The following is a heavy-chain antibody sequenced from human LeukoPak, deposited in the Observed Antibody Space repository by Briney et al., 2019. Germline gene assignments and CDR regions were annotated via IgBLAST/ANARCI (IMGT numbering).Heavy chain of an antibody. D-gene: IGHD3-10*01. CDR2: IKNDGSEE. CDR3: ARAIRGSAVDTGDR. Sequence: GGSLRLSCAASGFTFSSYWMRWVRQAPGKGLEGVANIKNDGSEEYYVDSEKGRFTISRDNAKNSLFLQMNSLTVEDTAVYYCARAIRGSAVDTGDRWGQGTLVTVSS. CDR1: GFTFSSYW. J-gene: IGHJ4*02. V-gene: IGHV3-7*01.